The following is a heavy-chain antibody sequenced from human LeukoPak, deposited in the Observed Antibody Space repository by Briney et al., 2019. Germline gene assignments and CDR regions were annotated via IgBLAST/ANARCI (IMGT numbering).Heavy chain of an antibody. CDR2: IYSGGST. D-gene: IGHD3-22*01. CDR3: ARWDSSGCLDY. V-gene: IGHV3-53*01. CDR1: GFTVSSNY. J-gene: IGHJ4*02. Sequence: QPGGSLRLSCAASGFTVSSNYMSWVRQAPGKGLEWVSVIYSGGSTYYADSVKGRFTISRDNSKNTLYLQMNSLRAEVTAVYFCARWDSSGCLDYWGQGTLVTVSS.